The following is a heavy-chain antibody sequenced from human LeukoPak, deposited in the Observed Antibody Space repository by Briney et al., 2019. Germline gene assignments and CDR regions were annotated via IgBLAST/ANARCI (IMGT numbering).Heavy chain of an antibody. CDR1: GFTFSSYA. V-gene: IGHV3-23*01. CDR2: ISGSGGST. D-gene: IGHD5-12*01. CDR3: TRSFRGYDFYYFDY. Sequence: RGSLRLSCGASGFTFSSYAMNWVRQAPGKGLEWVSSISGSGGSTFYTDSVKGRFTISRDNSKNTLYLQMNSLRADDTAVYYCTRSFRGYDFYYFDYWGQGILVTVSS. J-gene: IGHJ4*02.